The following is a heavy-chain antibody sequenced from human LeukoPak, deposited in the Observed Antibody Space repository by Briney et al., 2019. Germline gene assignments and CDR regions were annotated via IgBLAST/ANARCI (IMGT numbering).Heavy chain of an antibody. V-gene: IGHV4-4*07. CDR1: GGSISSYY. CDR2: IYTSGST. CDR3: ASHPGIAVAGSYWYFDL. J-gene: IGHJ2*01. D-gene: IGHD6-19*01. Sequence: SETLSLTCTVSGGSISSYYWSWIRQPAGKGLEWIGRIYTSGSTNYNPSPKSRVTMSVDTSKNQFSLKLSSVTAADTAVYYCASHPGIAVAGSYWYFDLWGRGTLVTVSS.